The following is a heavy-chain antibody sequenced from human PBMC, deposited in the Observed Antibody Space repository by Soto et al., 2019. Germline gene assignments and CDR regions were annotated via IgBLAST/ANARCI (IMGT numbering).Heavy chain of an antibody. Sequence: QVQLQESGPGLVKPSQTLSLTCTVSGDSIRNGGFYYSWIRQHPGQGLEWVGYIFHSGSTLSNPSLRSRITPSADTSNNQLFLKLTSVTAADTAVYYCARGGIAGHWFDPWGQGTLVTVSA. D-gene: IGHD2-15*01. CDR3: ARGGIAGHWFDP. CDR1: GDSIRNGGFY. CDR2: IFHSGST. J-gene: IGHJ5*02. V-gene: IGHV4-31*03.